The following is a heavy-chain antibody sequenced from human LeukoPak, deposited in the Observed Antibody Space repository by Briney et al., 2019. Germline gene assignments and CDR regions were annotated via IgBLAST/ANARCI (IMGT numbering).Heavy chain of an antibody. CDR3: AKARGRDGNKDELDY. V-gene: IGHV3-23*01. D-gene: IGHD5-24*01. CDR1: EFTFSSCA. J-gene: IGHJ4*02. Sequence: PGGSLRLSCAASEFTFSSCAMSWVRQAPGEGLEWVSVISGSGGSTYYADSVKGRFTISRDNSKNTLYLQMNSLRAEDTAVYYCAKARGRDGNKDELDYWGQGTLVTVSS. CDR2: ISGSGGST.